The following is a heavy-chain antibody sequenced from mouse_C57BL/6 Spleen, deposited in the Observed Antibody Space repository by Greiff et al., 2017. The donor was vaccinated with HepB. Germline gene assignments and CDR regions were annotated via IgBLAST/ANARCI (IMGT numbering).Heavy chain of an antibody. Sequence: QVQLQQPGAELVKPGASVKLSCKASGYTFTSYWMHWVKQRPGQGLEWIGMIHPNSGSTNYNEKFKSKATLTVDKSSSTAYMQLSSLTSEDSAVYYCARSQLRAPWFAYWGQGTLVTVSA. V-gene: IGHV1-64*01. CDR1: GYTFTSYW. CDR3: ARSQLRAPWFAY. J-gene: IGHJ3*01. D-gene: IGHD3-2*02. CDR2: IHPNSGST.